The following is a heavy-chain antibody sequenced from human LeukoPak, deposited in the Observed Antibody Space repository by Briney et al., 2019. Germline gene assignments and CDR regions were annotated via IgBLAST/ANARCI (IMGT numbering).Heavy chain of an antibody. J-gene: IGHJ4*02. Sequence: ASVKVSCKAPGYTFPSYGISWVRQAPGQGLEWMGCISAYNGNINYAQKFQGRVTMTTDTSTSTAYMELRSLRSDDTAVYYCARELRTTIFGVVFPYYFDFWGQGTLVTVSS. CDR2: ISAYNGNI. V-gene: IGHV1-18*01. CDR3: ARELRTTIFGVVFPYYFDF. D-gene: IGHD3-3*01. CDR1: GYTFPSYG.